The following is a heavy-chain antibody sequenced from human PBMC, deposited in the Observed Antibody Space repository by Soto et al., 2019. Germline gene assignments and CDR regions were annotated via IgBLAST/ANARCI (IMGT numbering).Heavy chain of an antibody. CDR1: GFSFSKYA. J-gene: IGHJ4*02. D-gene: IGHD2-21*02. CDR3: AKDPVPGDGLWLVSD. CDR2: ITGSGGTI. Sequence: DVQLLESGGGLVQPGGSLRLSCAASGFSFSKYAMIWVRQAPGKGQEWVSGITGSGGTIEYTASVKGRFTISRDNSKKPVYLQMNGLSAEDPAMYYGAKDPVPGDGLWLVSDWGQGTQVTVS. V-gene: IGHV3-23*01.